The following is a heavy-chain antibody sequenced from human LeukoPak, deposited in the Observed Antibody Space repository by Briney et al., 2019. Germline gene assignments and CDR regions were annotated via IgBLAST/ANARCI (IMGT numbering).Heavy chain of an antibody. CDR2: INAGNGNT. V-gene: IGHV1-3*03. CDR3: ARGLNYDSSGYSKAVDAFDI. J-gene: IGHJ3*02. CDR1: GYTFTSYA. D-gene: IGHD3-22*01. Sequence: ASVKVSCKASGYTFTSYAMHWVRQAPGQRLEWMGWINAGNGNTKYSQEFQGRVTITRDTSASTAYMELSSLRSEDMAVYYCARGLNYDSSGYSKAVDAFDIWGQGTMVTVSS.